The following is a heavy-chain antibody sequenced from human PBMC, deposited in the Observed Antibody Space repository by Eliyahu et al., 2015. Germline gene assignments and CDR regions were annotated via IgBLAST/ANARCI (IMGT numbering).Heavy chain of an antibody. CDR2: VDXSGST. CDR1: GGSXXXYY. D-gene: IGHD2-2*01. J-gene: IGHJ5*01. V-gene: IGHV4-34*01. CDR3: AGIYCGPTNCYWSTWWFDS. Sequence: QVKLQQWGAGLLKPXETLSLTCAVXGGSXXXYYWXWIRQSPGKGLXGIGAVDXSGSTNCHPSLKSRVTISXDRSKNQFSLKVNSVTATDTAVYYCAGIYCGPTNCYWSTWWFDSWGRGTPVTVSS.